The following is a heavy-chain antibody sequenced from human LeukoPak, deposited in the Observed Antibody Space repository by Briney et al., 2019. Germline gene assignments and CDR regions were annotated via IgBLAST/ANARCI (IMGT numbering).Heavy chain of an antibody. Sequence: ASVKVSCKASGYTFTGYYMHWVRQAPGQGLEWMGWINPNSGGTNYAQKFQGRVTMTTDTSTSTAYMELRSLRSDDTAVYYCARDRLYYYGSGDAFDIWGQGTMVTVSS. CDR2: INPNSGGT. J-gene: IGHJ3*02. D-gene: IGHD3-10*01. CDR3: ARDRLYYYGSGDAFDI. V-gene: IGHV1-2*02. CDR1: GYTFTGYY.